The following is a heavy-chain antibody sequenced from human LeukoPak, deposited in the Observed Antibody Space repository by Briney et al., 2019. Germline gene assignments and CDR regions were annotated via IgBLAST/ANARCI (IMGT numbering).Heavy chain of an antibody. Sequence: GRSLRLSCAASGFTFSSYVMHWVRQAPGKGLEWVAVISYDGSNKYYADSVKGRFTISRDNSKNTLYLQMNSLRAEDTAVYYCAKLMATDAFDIWGQGTMVTVSS. CDR3: AKLMATDAFDI. D-gene: IGHD5-24*01. J-gene: IGHJ3*02. CDR1: GFTFSSYV. V-gene: IGHV3-30*18. CDR2: ISYDGSNK.